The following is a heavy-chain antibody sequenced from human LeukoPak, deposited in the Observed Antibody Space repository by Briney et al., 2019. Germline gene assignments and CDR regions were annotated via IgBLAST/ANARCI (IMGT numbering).Heavy chain of an antibody. D-gene: IGHD3-9*01. CDR2: INPNSGGT. V-gene: IGHV1-2*02. Sequence: ASVKVSCKASGYTFTGYYMHWVRQAPGQGLEWMGWINPNSGGTNYAQKFQGRVTMTRDTSISTAYMELSRLRSGDTAVYYCARDLPTYYDILTGARLGWFDPWGQGTLVTVSS. CDR1: GYTFTGYY. J-gene: IGHJ5*02. CDR3: ARDLPTYYDILTGARLGWFDP.